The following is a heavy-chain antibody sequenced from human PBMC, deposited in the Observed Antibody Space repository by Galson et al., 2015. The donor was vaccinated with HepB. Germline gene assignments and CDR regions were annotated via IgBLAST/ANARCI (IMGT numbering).Heavy chain of an antibody. V-gene: IGHV3-11*06. Sequence: SLRLSCAASGFTFSDYYMSWVRQAPGKGLEWVSHISGGSSYTNYADSVKGRFTISRDNAKNSLYLQMNSLRAEDTAVYYCARDPRGYSGYGGGTLFDYWGQGTLVTVSS. CDR3: ARDPRGYSGYGGGTLFDY. D-gene: IGHD5-12*01. CDR1: GFTFSDYY. CDR2: ISGGSSYT. J-gene: IGHJ4*02.